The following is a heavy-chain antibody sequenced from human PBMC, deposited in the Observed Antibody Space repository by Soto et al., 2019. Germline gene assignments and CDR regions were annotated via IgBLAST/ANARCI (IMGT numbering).Heavy chain of an antibody. CDR2: ISGSGGST. V-gene: IGHV3-23*01. J-gene: IGHJ2*01. D-gene: IGHD3-9*01. CDR3: AEDGIRDSLPVSAFLLNRSSDL. Sequence: PGKGLEWVSAISGSGGSTYYADSVKGRFTISRDNSKNTLYLQMNSLRADDTAFFFQAEDGIRDSLPVSAFLLNRSSDL.